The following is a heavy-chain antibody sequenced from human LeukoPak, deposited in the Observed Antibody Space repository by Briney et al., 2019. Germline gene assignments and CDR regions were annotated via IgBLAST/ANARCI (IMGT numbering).Heavy chain of an antibody. Sequence: PSETLSLTCTVSGGSISSYYWSWIRQPPGKGLEWIGYIYYSGSTNYNPPLKSRVTISVDTSKNQFSLKLSSVTAADTAVYYCARRPAYYYDSSGYFSDSLGYFDHWGQGTLVTVSS. J-gene: IGHJ4*02. V-gene: IGHV4-59*08. CDR2: IYYSGST. CDR3: ARRPAYYYDSSGYFSDSLGYFDH. D-gene: IGHD3-22*01. CDR1: GGSISSYY.